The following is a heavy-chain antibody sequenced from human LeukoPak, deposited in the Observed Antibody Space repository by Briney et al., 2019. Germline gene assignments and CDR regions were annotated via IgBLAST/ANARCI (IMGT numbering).Heavy chain of an antibody. CDR2: ISGDGVST. CDR3: AKESGKFDY. V-gene: IGHV3-43*02. Sequence: GGSLRLSCVASGLPIADFAMHWVRQAPGKGLEWVSLISGDGVSTFYADSVKGRFSISRDKSKNSLYLEMNSLRTEDAAMYYCAKESGKFDYWGQGTLVPVSS. J-gene: IGHJ4*02. CDR1: GLPIADFA.